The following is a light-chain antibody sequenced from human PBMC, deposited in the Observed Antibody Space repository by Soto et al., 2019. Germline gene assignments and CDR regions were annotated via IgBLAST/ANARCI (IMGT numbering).Light chain of an antibody. CDR1: SSDVGSYNY. V-gene: IGLV2-14*01. CDR3: SSYTSGSTLYV. Sequence: LTQPASVSGSPGQPITISCTGTSSDVGSYNYVSWYQQHPGKAPRLMIYASSNRPSGVSHRFSGSRAGNTASRTIPGLQAEDEDDYFCSSYTSGSTLYVFGSGTKVTVL. J-gene: IGLJ1*01. CDR2: ASS.